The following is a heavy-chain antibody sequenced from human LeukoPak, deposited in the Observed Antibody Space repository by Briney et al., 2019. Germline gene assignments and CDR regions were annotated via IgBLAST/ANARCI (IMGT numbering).Heavy chain of an antibody. Sequence: PGGSLRLSCAASGFAFHSHWMHWVRQGPGKGLMWVSRINNDGSASHYADSVKGRFTTSRDNAKNTLYLQMNSLTADDTAVYFCARVVGDTTNYYYPMDVWGRGTTVTVSS. V-gene: IGHV3-74*01. D-gene: IGHD3-16*01. J-gene: IGHJ6*02. CDR3: ARVVGDTTNYYYPMDV. CDR1: GFAFHSHW. CDR2: INNDGSAS.